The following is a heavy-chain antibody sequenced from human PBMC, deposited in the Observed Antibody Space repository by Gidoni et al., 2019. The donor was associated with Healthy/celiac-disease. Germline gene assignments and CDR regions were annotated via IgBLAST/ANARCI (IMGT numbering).Heavy chain of an antibody. CDR2: SSSSGSTI. D-gene: IGHD1-20*01. V-gene: IGHV3-48*03. J-gene: IGHJ6*02. CDR3: AKRDRYNWKGYYGMDV. Sequence: DVQLVESGGGLVQPGGSLSLSCAASGFSFSSYEMNWVRQAPGKGLEGVSYSSSSGSTIYYADSVKGRFTISRDNAKNSLYLQMNSLGAEDTAVYYCAKRDRYNWKGYYGMDVWGQGTTVTVSS. CDR1: GFSFSSYE.